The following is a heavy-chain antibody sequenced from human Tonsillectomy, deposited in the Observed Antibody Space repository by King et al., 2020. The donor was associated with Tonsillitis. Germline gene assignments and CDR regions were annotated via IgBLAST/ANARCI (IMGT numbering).Heavy chain of an antibody. J-gene: IGHJ3*02. CDR1: GFTFNSYA. V-gene: IGHV3-23*03. D-gene: IGHD3-10*01. Sequence: EVQLVESGGGLEQPGGSLRLSCAASGFTFNSYAMSWVRQAPGKGLEWVSIIYSGGTDAYYADSVQGRFTISRDNSKNTLYLQMNCRRADDTAVYYCAKGLRGGSGPDGFHICGQGTMVTVSS. CDR2: IYSGGTDA. CDR3: AKGLRGGSGPDGFHI.